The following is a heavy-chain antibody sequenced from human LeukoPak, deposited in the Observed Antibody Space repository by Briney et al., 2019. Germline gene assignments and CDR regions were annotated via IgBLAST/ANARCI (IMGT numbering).Heavy chain of an antibody. CDR2: IYYSGST. Sequence: SETLSLTCSVSGVSISSYFWTWIRQPPGKGLEWIGYIYYSGSTNYNPPLKSRVTMSVDTSKSQFSLKLSSVTAADTAVYYCARVLNDWYFDLWGRGTLVTVSS. V-gene: IGHV4-59*01. CDR3: ARVLNDWYFDL. CDR1: GVSISSYF. J-gene: IGHJ2*01.